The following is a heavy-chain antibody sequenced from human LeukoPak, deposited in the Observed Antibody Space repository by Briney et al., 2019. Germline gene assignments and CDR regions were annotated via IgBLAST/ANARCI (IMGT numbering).Heavy chain of an antibody. D-gene: IGHD7-27*01. CDR3: AGDPDRTGDPACAFDI. J-gene: IGHJ3*02. Sequence: SETLSLTCTVSGGSISSYYWSWIRQPAGKGLEWIGRIYTSGSTNYNPSLKSRVTMSVDTSKNQFSLKLSSATAADTAVYYCAGDPDRTGDPACAFDIWGQGTMVTVSS. CDR2: IYTSGST. CDR1: GGSISSYY. V-gene: IGHV4-4*07.